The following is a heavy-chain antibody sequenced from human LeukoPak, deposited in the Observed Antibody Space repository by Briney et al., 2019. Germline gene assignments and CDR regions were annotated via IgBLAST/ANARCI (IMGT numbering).Heavy chain of an antibody. CDR2: IHTSGTT. V-gene: IGHV4-4*07. CDR3: ARSLGEVSIGSRSYYMDV. CDR1: GDSITIYY. Sequence: SETLSLTCTVSGDSITIYYCSWIRQPAGKGLEWIGRIHTSGTTNYNPSLKSRVTMSVDTSQDQFSLKLSSVTAADTAVNFCARSLGEVSIGSRSYYMDVWGKGTTVTISS. J-gene: IGHJ6*03. D-gene: IGHD3-16*01.